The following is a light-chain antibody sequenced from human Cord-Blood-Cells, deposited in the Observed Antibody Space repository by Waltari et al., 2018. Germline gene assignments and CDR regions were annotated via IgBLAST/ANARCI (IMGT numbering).Light chain of an antibody. J-gene: IGLJ3*02. CDR1: SSDDGGYNY. CDR3: SSYTSSSTWV. V-gene: IGLV2-14*01. CDR2: DVS. Sequence: QSALTQPASVSGSPGQSITISCTGTSSDDGGYNYVSWYQQHPGKAPKLMIHDVSKRPSGVSNRFSGSKSGNTASLTISGLQAEDEADYYCSSYTSSSTWVFGGGTKLTVL.